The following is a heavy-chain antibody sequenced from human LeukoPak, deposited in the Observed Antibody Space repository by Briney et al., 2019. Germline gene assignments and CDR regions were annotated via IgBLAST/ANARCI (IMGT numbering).Heavy chain of an antibody. CDR2: ISYTGST. D-gene: IGHD3-22*01. J-gene: IGHJ4*02. V-gene: IGHV4-61*01. CDR1: GGSVRSGSYY. Sequence: SETLSLTCTVSGGSVRSGSYYWSWVRQPPGKGLEWIGYISYTGSTNYNPSLKSRVTISVDTSKNQFSLRLSSVTAADTAAYYCARGLKVVVHRAGFDYWGQGTLVTVSS. CDR3: ARGLKVVVHRAGFDY.